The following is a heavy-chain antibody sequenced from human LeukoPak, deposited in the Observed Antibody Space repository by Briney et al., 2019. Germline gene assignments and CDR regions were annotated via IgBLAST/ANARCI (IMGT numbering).Heavy chain of an antibody. J-gene: IGHJ4*02. CDR1: GGTFSSYA. CDR3: ATVEGGPYCGGDCYSFDY. Sequence: ASVKVSCKASGGTFSSYAISWVRQAPGQGLEWMGGIIPILGIANYARKFQGRVTITADKSTSTAYMELSSLRSEDTAVYYCATVEGGPYCGGDCYSFDYWGQGTLVTVSS. CDR2: IIPILGIA. V-gene: IGHV1-69*10. D-gene: IGHD2-21*01.